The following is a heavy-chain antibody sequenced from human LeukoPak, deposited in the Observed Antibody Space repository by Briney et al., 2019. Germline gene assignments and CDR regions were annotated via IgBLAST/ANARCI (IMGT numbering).Heavy chain of an antibody. CDR3: ARHFSYGSGSSRTPVHY. Sequence: PGGSLRLSCAASGFTVSSNDMSWVRQAPGKGLEWVSSISGGSTYYADSRKGRFTISRDNSKNTLHLQVNCLRAEDTAVYYCARHFSYGSGSSRTPVHYWGQGTLVIVSS. D-gene: IGHD3-10*01. CDR1: GFTVSSND. CDR2: ISGGST. J-gene: IGHJ4*02. V-gene: IGHV3-38-3*01.